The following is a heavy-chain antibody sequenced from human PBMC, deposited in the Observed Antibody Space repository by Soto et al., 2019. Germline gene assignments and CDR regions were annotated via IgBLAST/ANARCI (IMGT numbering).Heavy chain of an antibody. Sequence: EVQLVESGGGLVQPGGSLRLSCPASGLSFNSNWRHWFPHDPGKGLVWVSRISPNGSDTAYADSGKGRFTISRDNVRNMMYLQMNSLRAADTAVYYCVRDSFTGTPGIYYGMDVWGQGTTVTVSS. CDR3: VRDSFTGTPGIYYGMDV. J-gene: IGHJ6*02. D-gene: IGHD1-7*01. V-gene: IGHV3-74*03. CDR2: ISPNGSDT. CDR1: GLSFNSNW.